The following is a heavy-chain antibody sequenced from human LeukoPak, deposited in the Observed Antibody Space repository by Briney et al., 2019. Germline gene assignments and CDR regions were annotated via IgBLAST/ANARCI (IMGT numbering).Heavy chain of an antibody. CDR1: GYSISSGYY. CDR3: ARLQSSSYYYYMDV. D-gene: IGHD6-19*01. CDR2: IYHSGST. V-gene: IGHV4-38-2*02. Sequence: SETLSLTCTVSGYSISSGYYWGWIRQPPGKGLEWIGSIYHSGSTYYNPSLKSRVTISVDTSKNQFSLKLNSVTAADTAVYYCARLQSSSYYYYMDVWGKGTTVTVSS. J-gene: IGHJ6*03.